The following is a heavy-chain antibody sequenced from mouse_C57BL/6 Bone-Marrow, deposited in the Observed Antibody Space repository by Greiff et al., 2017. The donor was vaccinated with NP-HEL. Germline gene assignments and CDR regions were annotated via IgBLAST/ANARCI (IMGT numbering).Heavy chain of an antibody. J-gene: IGHJ1*03. CDR3: TLITTVRGWYFDV. Sequence: EVKLMESGGGLVQPGGSMKLSCAASGFTFSDAWMDWVRQSPEKGLEWVAEIRNKANNHATYYAESVKGRFTISRDDSKSSVYLQMNSLRAEDTGIYYCTLITTVRGWYFDVWGTGTTVTVSS. CDR1: GFTFSDAW. V-gene: IGHV6-6*01. CDR2: IRNKANNHAT. D-gene: IGHD1-1*01.